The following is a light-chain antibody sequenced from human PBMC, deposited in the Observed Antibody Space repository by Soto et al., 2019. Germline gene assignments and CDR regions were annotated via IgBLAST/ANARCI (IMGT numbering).Light chain of an antibody. V-gene: IGKV1-17*01. CDR2: VAS. CDR3: LQHDSYPLT. CDR1: QGIRND. Sequence: DLKMTQSPSSLSAAVGDRVTITCRASQGIRNDLAWYQQKAGKAPKRLIYVASSLQSGVPSRFSGRGSGTEFTLTINSLQPEDFATYFCLQHDSYPLTFGQGTRLE. J-gene: IGKJ5*01.